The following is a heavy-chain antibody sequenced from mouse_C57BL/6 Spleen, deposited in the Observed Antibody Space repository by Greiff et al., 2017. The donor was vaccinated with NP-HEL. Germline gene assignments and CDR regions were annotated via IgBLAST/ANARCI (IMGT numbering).Heavy chain of an antibody. J-gene: IGHJ4*01. CDR3: ARRGGYYGSSYDAMDY. CDR2: IDPSDSET. Sequence: QVQLQQPGAELVRPGSSVKLSCKASGYTFTSYWMHWVKQRPIQGLEWIGNIDPSDSETPYNQKFKDKATLTVDKSSSTAYMQLSSLASEDFAVYYCARRGGYYGSSYDAMDYWGQGTSVTVSS. CDR1: GYTFTSYW. D-gene: IGHD1-1*01. V-gene: IGHV1-52*01.